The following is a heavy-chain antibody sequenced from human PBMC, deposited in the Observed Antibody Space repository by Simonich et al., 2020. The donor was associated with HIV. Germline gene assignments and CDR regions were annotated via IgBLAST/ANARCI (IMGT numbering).Heavy chain of an antibody. D-gene: IGHD6-19*01. CDR3: ARVAPPYIAVYRKYYYMDV. CDR1: GGSFSGYF. V-gene: IGHV4-34*01. J-gene: IGHJ6*03. CDR2: INHGGGT. Sequence: QRGAGLLKPSETLPLTCAVSGGSFSGYFWTWIRQPPGKGLGWIGEINHGGGTNYNPSLKSRVTLSVDTSKNQFSLRLSSVTAADTAVYYCARVAPPYIAVYRKYYYMDVWGKGTTVTVSS.